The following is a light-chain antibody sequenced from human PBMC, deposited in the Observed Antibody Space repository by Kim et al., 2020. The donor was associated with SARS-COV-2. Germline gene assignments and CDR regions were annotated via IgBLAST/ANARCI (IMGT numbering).Light chain of an antibody. Sequence: SVSPGQTARITCSGDKLGDKYACWYQQKQGQSPVLVIYQDSKRPSGIPERFSGSNSGNTATLTISGTQAMDEADYYCQAWDSSTVVFGGGTKLTVL. CDR2: QDS. CDR3: QAWDSSTVV. CDR1: KLGDKY. J-gene: IGLJ2*01. V-gene: IGLV3-1*01.